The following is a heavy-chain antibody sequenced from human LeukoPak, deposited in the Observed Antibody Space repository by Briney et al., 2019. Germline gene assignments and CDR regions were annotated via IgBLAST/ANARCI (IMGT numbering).Heavy chain of an antibody. CDR1: GITFTSYP. CDR3: AKYSGYCTSTSCQSLYYYYYMDV. Sequence: GGSLRLSCAASGITFTSYPMSWVRQAPGKGLEWVSAISGSGGTTYYADSVKGRFTISRDNSKNTLHLQMNSLRAEDTAVYYCAKYSGYCTSTSCQSLYYYYYMDVWGKGTTVTVSS. J-gene: IGHJ6*03. D-gene: IGHD2-2*01. CDR2: ISGSGGTT. V-gene: IGHV3-23*01.